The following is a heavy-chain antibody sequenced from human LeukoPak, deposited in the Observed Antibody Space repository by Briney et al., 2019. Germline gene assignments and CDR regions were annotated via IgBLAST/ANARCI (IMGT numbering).Heavy chain of an antibody. CDR3: AISIAAADKDWYFDL. CDR1: GYTFTSYY. CDR2: INPSGGST. J-gene: IGHJ2*01. V-gene: IGHV1-46*01. D-gene: IGHD6-13*01. Sequence: ASVKVSCKASGYTFTSYYMHWVRQAPGQGLEWMGIINPSGGSTSYAQKFQGRVTMTRDMSTSTVYMELSSLRSEDTAVYYCAISIAAADKDWYFDLWGRGTLVTVPS.